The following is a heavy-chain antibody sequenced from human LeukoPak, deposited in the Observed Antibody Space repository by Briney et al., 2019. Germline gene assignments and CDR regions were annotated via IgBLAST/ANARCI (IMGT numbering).Heavy chain of an antibody. CDR3: TTGLGATTGSYYYYYMDV. Sequence: PGGSLRLSCAASGFTFSNAWMNWVRQAPGKGLEWVGRIKSKTDGGTTDYAAPVKGRFTISRDDSKNTLYLQLNSLKTEDTAVYYCTTGLGATTGSYYYYYMDVWGKGTTVTVSS. CDR1: GFTFSNAW. CDR2: IKSKTDGGTT. J-gene: IGHJ6*03. V-gene: IGHV3-15*01. D-gene: IGHD1-26*01.